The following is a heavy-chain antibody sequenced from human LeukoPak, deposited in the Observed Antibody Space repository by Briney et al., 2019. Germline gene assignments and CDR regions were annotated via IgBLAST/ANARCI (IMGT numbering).Heavy chain of an antibody. J-gene: IGHJ3*02. V-gene: IGHV3-9*01. CDR3: AKDFGYYDSSGYYWAHDAFDI. Sequence: GRSLRLSCAASGFTFDDYAMHWVRQAPGKGLEWVSGISWNSGSIGYADSVKGRFTISRDNAMNSLYLQMNSLRAEDTALYYCAKDFGYYDSSGYYWAHDAFDIWGQGTMVTVSS. D-gene: IGHD3-22*01. CDR1: GFTFDDYA. CDR2: ISWNSGSI.